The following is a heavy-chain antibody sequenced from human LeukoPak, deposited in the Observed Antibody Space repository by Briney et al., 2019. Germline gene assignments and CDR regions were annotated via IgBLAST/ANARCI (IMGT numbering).Heavy chain of an antibody. V-gene: IGHV5-51*01. Sequence: GESLKISCKGSGYSFSNNWIGWVRQMPGKGVEWMGINYPGDSDTRYSPSFQGQVTILADKSISTAYVQWSSLKASDSAMYYCVRINPGYSSGWHYFDFWGQGTLVTVSS. D-gene: IGHD6-19*01. CDR3: VRINPGYSSGWHYFDF. CDR2: NYPGDSDT. CDR1: GYSFSNNW. J-gene: IGHJ4*02.